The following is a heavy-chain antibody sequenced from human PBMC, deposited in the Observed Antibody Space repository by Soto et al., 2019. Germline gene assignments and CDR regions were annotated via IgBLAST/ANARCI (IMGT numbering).Heavy chain of an antibody. CDR2: INHSGST. Sequence: SETLSLTCAVYGWSFSGYYWSLIRQPPGKGLEWIGEINHSGSTNYNPSLKSRVTISVDTSKNQFSLRLSSVTAADTAVYYCAKGIFGIYYESLVDVFDMGGKGKRVTVS. J-gene: IGHJ3*02. CDR3: AKGIFGIYYESLVDVFDM. V-gene: IGHV4-34*01. CDR1: GWSFSGYY. D-gene: IGHD3-10*01.